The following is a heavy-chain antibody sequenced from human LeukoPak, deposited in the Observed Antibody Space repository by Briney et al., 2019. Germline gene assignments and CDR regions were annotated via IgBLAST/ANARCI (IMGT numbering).Heavy chain of an antibody. D-gene: IGHD3-3*01. CDR1: GYSFTSYW. J-gene: IGHJ6*02. V-gene: IGHV5-10-1*01. Sequence: GESLKISCKGSGYSFTSYWINWVRQMPGKGLEWMGRIDPSDTYTNYSTSFQGHVTISADKSISTAYLQWSSLKASDTAMYYCARRTIFGVVNNYGMDVWGQGTTVIVSS. CDR3: ARRTIFGVVNNYGMDV. CDR2: IDPSDTYT.